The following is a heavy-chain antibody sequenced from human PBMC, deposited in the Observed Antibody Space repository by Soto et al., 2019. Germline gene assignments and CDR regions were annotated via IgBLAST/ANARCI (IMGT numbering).Heavy chain of an antibody. CDR3: ARQTGTPYASGVDI. V-gene: IGHV1-18*01. CDR2: ISAYNGNT. Sequence: ASVKVSCKASGYTFTSYGISWVRQAPGQGLEWMGWISAYNGNTNYAQKLQGRVTMTTDTSTSTAYMELRSLRSDDTAVYYCARQTGTPYASGVDICGQVTMVTVSS. D-gene: IGHD1-7*01. CDR1: GYTFTSYG. J-gene: IGHJ3*02.